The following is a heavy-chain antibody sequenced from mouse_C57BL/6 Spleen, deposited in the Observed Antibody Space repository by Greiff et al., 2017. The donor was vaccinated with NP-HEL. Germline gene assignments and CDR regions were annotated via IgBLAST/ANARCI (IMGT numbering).Heavy chain of an antibody. V-gene: IGHV1-64*01. CDR1: GYTFTSYW. J-gene: IGHJ2*01. CDR2: IHPNSGST. Sequence: QVQLQQSGAELVKPGASVKLSCKASGYTFTSYWMHWVKQRTGQGLEWIGMIHPNSGSTNYNEKFKSKATLTVDKSSSTAYMQLSSLTSEDSAVYYCARSGDYSPYYFDYWGQGTTLTVSS. CDR3: ARSGDYSPYYFDY. D-gene: IGHD2-13*01.